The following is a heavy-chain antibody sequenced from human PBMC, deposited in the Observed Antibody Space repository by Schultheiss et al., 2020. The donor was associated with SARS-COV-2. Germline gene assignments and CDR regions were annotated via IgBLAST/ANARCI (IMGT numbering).Heavy chain of an antibody. CDR1: GGSFSGYY. V-gene: IGHV4-59*10. Sequence: SETLSLTCAVYGGSFSGYYWSWIRQPAGKGLEWIGRIYTSGSTNYNPSLKSRVTMSVDTSKNQFSLNLNSVTAADTAVYYCARGGCSSTSCPSYYYYGMDVWGQGTTVTVSS. CDR3: ARGGCSSTSCPSYYYYGMDV. D-gene: IGHD2-2*01. CDR2: IYTSGST. J-gene: IGHJ6*02.